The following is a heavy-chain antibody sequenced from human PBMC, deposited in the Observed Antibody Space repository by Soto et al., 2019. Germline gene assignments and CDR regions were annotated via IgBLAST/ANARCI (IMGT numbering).Heavy chain of an antibody. J-gene: IGHJ4*02. CDR3: TRDGGNGYDFVD. CDR2: IKPDGSLE. D-gene: IGHD5-12*01. V-gene: IGHV3-7*01. Sequence: GKGLEWVANIKPDGSLELYGDSVKGRFTISRDNAKESLYLQMNNLRVDDTAVYHCTRDGGNGYDFVDWGQRILLSVPS.